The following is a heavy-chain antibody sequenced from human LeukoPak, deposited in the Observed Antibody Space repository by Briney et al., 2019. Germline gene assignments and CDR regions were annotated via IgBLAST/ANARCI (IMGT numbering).Heavy chain of an antibody. J-gene: IGHJ4*02. CDR1: GDSISSGDYY. CDR2: IYSSGST. D-gene: IGHD6-19*01. V-gene: IGHV4-30-4*01. Sequence: TLSLTCTVSGDSISSGDYYWSWIRQPPGKGLEWIGYIYSSGSTYYNPSLKSRVIISVDTSKNQFSLKLSSVTAADTAVYYCARAYGYSAGWYLSDWGQGTLVTVSS. CDR3: ARAYGYSAGWYLSD.